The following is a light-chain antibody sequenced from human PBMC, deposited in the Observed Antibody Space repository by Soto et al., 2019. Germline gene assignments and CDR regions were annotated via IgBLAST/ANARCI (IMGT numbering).Light chain of an antibody. Sequence: QSVVTQPASVSGSPGQSITISCIGSSSDIGAYNYVSWYQQHPGKAPKLMIYEVSNRPSGVSNRFSGSKSGNTASLTISGLQAEDEADYYCSSYTSSSTLVFGGGTKVTVL. CDR2: EVS. J-gene: IGLJ2*01. CDR3: SSYTSSSTLV. V-gene: IGLV2-14*01. CDR1: SSDIGAYNY.